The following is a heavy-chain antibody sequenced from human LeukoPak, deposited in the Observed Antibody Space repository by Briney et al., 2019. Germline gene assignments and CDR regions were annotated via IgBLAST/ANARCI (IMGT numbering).Heavy chain of an antibody. CDR3: AKDSVGVAGPDY. D-gene: IGHD6-19*01. J-gene: IGHJ4*02. V-gene: IGHV3-23*01. CDR1: GFTFSMYA. CDR2: ISVDGGGT. Sequence: HPGGSLRLSCAASGFTFSMYAMSWVRQAPGKGLEWVSVISVDGGGTYYADSVKGRFAISRDNSKSTLYLQMNSLRAEDTAVYYCAKDSVGVAGPDYWGQGSLVTVSS.